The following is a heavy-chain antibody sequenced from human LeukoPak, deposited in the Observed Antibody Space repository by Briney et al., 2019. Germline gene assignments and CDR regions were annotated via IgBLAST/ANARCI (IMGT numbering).Heavy chain of an antibody. D-gene: IGHD6-19*01. Sequence: ASVKVSCKASGYTFTGYYMHWVRQATGQGLEWMGWMNPNSGNTGYAQKFQGRVTITRNTSISTAYMELSSLRSEDTAVYYCARGFKYSSGWSIYYYYYMDVWGKGTTVTVSS. V-gene: IGHV1-8*03. CDR1: GYTFTGYY. CDR3: ARGFKYSSGWSIYYYYYMDV. J-gene: IGHJ6*03. CDR2: MNPNSGNT.